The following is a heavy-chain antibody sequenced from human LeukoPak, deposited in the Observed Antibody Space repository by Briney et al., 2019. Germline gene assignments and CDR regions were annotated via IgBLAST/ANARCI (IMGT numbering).Heavy chain of an antibody. CDR3: ARHPPYYRGSRWSDT. CDR1: GSTFTNNW. Sequence: GESLQISCQGSGSTFTNNWIAWGRRMPGKELVWMGIIYPGDSDTRYSPSFQGQVTISADKSISTAYLPWSSLKASDTAIYYCARHPPYYRGSRWSDTWGQGTLVTVSS. J-gene: IGHJ5*02. CDR2: IYPGDSDT. D-gene: IGHD3-10*01. V-gene: IGHV5-51*01.